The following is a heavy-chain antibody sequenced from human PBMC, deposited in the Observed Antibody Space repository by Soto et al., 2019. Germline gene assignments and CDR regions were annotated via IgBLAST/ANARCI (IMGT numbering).Heavy chain of an antibody. CDR3: AREIMPLTNDWYFDL. J-gene: IGHJ2*01. D-gene: IGHD2-8*01. CDR1: GVSISGGGHS. V-gene: IGHV4-30-4*01. CDR2: IFDSGST. Sequence: QVQLQESGPGLVKPSETLSLTCTVSGVSISGGGHSWGWIRQPPGKGLEWIGHIFDSGSTYSNPSLKSRLTRSVDTSKNQFYLRLSSVTAADTAVYYCAREIMPLTNDWYFDLWGRGTLVTVSS.